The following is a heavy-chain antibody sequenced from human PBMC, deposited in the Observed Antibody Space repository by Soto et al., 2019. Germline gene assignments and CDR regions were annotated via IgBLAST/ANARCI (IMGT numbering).Heavy chain of an antibody. V-gene: IGHV4-34*01. CDR3: ARGRRRVLLPLYYYYMDV. D-gene: IGHD3-10*01. CDR1: GGSFSGYY. Sequence: SETLSLTCAVYGGSFSGYYWSWIRQPPGKGLEWIGEINHSGSTNYNPSLKSRVTISVDTSKNQFSLKLSSVTTADTAVYYCARGRRRVLLPLYYYYMDVWGKGTTVTVSS. CDR2: INHSGST. J-gene: IGHJ6*03.